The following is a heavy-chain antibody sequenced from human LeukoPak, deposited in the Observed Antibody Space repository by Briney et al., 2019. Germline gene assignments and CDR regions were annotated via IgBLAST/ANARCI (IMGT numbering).Heavy chain of an antibody. CDR3: AREYNYYDSSGWDAFEI. J-gene: IGHJ3*02. Sequence: PSETLSLTCTVSVGSISTYYWNWIRQPPGEGLGWRGYIYYSGSTNYNPTLTGRVTISVDTSKNQFSLKLSSVTAAATAVYYCAREYNYYDSSGWDAFEIWGQGTMVTVSS. V-gene: IGHV4-59*01. D-gene: IGHD3-22*01. CDR1: VGSISTYY. CDR2: IYYSGST.